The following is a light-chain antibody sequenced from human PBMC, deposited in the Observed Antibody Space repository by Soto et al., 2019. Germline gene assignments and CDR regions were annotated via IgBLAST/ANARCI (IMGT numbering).Light chain of an antibody. J-gene: IGKJ1*01. Sequence: EIVMTQSPATLSVSPGERATLSCMASQSVSINLAWYQQKPGQAPRLLINAASIRATDILDRISGSGSGTEFTLTISSLQSEDVAVYYCQQYNNWPWTFGQGTKVDIK. CDR2: AAS. CDR1: QSVSIN. V-gene: IGKV3-15*01. CDR3: QQYNNWPWT.